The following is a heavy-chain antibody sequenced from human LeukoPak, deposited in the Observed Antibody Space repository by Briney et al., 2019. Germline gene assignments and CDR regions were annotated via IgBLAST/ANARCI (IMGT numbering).Heavy chain of an antibody. J-gene: IGHJ4*02. CDR1: GGSISNYY. V-gene: IGHV4-59*01. D-gene: IGHD3-22*01. CDR3: ARVNYYDSSGYYYPEY. Sequence: SETLSLTCTVSGGSISNYYWSWIRQPPGKGLEWIGYIYYGGSTNYNPSLKSRVTISVDTSKNQFSLKLRSVTAADTAVYYCARVNYYDSSGYYYPEYWGQGTLVTVSS. CDR2: IYYGGST.